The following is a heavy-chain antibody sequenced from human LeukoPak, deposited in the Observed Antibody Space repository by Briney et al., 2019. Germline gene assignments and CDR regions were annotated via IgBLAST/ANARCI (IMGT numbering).Heavy chain of an antibody. CDR2: IYYSGST. CDR3: ARDGLYSHAYSYFDY. J-gene: IGHJ4*02. CDR1: GGSISSYY. Sequence: SETLSLTCTVSGGSISSYYWRWIRQPPGKGLEWIGYIYYSGSTNYNPSLKSRVTMSVDTSKNQLSLMLTSVIAADTAVYYCARDGLYSHAYSYFDYWGQGTLVTVSS. D-gene: IGHD5-18*01. V-gene: IGHV4-59*12.